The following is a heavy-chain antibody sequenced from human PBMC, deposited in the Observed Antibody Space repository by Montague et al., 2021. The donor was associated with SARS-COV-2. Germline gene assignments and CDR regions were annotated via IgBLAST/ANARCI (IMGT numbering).Heavy chain of an antibody. CDR2: IYYSGST. D-gene: IGHD2-15*01. J-gene: IGHJ5*02. Sequence: SETLSLTCTVSGGSISSYYWSWIRQPPGKGLEWIGYIYYSGSTNYNPSLKSRVTISVDTSKNQFSLKLSSVTAADTAVYYCARALYCSGGSCYLNWFDPWGQGTLVTGSS. V-gene: IGHV4-59*01. CDR3: ARALYCSGGSCYLNWFDP. CDR1: GGSISSYY.